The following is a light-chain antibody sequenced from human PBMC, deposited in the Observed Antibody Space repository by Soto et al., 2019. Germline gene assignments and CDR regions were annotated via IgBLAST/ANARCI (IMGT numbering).Light chain of an antibody. V-gene: IGKV3-20*01. J-gene: IGKJ1*01. CDR3: QQYGSSPTT. CDR1: QSVSSSY. Sequence: NVLTQSPGTLSLSPGERASLCCRASQSVSSSYLAWYQQKPGQAPRLLIYGASSRATGIPDRFSGSGSGTDFTLTISRLEPEDFAVYYCQQYGSSPTTFGQGTKVDIK. CDR2: GAS.